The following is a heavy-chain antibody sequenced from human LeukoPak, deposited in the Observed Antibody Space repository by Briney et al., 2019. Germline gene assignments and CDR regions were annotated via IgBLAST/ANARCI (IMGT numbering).Heavy chain of an antibody. CDR2: IDFSRTYI. Sequence: GGSLRLSCAASGFNFSIYSMNWVRQAPGKGLEWVSSIDFSRTYIDYADSVKGRFTISRDNAKNSVYLQMNSLRAEDTAVYYCAKDHYFDYWGQGTLVTVSS. CDR1: GFNFSIYS. CDR3: AKDHYFDY. V-gene: IGHV3-21*01. J-gene: IGHJ4*02.